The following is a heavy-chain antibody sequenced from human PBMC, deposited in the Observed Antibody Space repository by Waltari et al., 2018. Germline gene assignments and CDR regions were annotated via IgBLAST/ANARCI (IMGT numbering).Heavy chain of an antibody. CDR1: GGSFSGYY. Sequence: QVQLQQWGAGLLKPSETLSLTCAVYGGSFSGYYWSWIRQPPGKGLEWIGEINHSGSTNYNPSLKSRVTISVDTSKNQFSLKLSSVTAADTAVYYCARGSRIQLWLQHPKYYFDYWGQGTLVTVSS. CDR2: INHSGST. D-gene: IGHD5-18*01. V-gene: IGHV4-34*01. CDR3: ARGSRIQLWLQHPKYYFDY. J-gene: IGHJ4*02.